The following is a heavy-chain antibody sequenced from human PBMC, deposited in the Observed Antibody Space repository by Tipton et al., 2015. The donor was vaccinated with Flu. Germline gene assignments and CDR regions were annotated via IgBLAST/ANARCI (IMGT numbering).Heavy chain of an antibody. J-gene: IGHJ3*02. Sequence: LRLSCTVSGGSIRSSSYYWGWIRQPPGKGLEWIGSIYYSGNTYYNPSLKSRVTISVDTSKNQFSLKLSSVTAADTAVYYCARDGFITMIVVVTPGAFDIWGQGKMVTGSS. CDR3: ARDGFITMIVVVTPGAFDI. CDR2: IYYSGNT. D-gene: IGHD3-22*01. V-gene: IGHV4-39*07. CDR1: GGSIRSSSYY.